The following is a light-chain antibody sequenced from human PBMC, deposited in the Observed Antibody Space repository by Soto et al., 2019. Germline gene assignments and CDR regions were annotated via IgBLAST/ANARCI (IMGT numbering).Light chain of an antibody. J-gene: IGKJ1*01. CDR3: QTDHSAPA. CDR1: QGISNS. V-gene: IGKV1-27*01. CDR2: AAS. Sequence: CPACVSISVGAVVTITIRPSQGISNSLAWYQQKPGKVPKLLIHAASTLQSGVPSRFSGSGSGTNFTLCSRGLQAEEVAPYISQTDHSAPAFAPGTKVDIK.